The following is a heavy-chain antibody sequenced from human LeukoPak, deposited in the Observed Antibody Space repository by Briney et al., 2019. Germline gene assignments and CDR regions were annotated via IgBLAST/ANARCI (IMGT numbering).Heavy chain of an antibody. J-gene: IGHJ3*02. CDR2: INAGNGNT. CDR3: ARAYSSSWRAFDI. CDR1: GYTFTSYV. Sequence: ASVKVSCKASGYTFTSYVMHWVRQAPGQRLEWMGWINAGNGNTKYSQKFQDRVTITRDTSASTAYMELSSLRSEDTAVYYCARAYSSSWRAFDIWGQGTMVTVSS. D-gene: IGHD6-13*01. V-gene: IGHV1-3*01.